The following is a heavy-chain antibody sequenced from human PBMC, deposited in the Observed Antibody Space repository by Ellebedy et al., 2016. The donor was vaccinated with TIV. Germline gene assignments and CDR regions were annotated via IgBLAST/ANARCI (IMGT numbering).Heavy chain of an antibody. D-gene: IGHD3-16*01. Sequence: GESLKISCVASGFSFRNYWMGWVRQAPGKGLEWVANIYQDGSEKYYVDSVEGRFTISRDNAKNSLYLEMKSLRVEDTAVYYCARRGSYGDYAVQINSWFDTWGRGTLVAVSS. CDR3: ARRGSYGDYAVQINSWFDT. J-gene: IGHJ5*02. CDR2: IYQDGSEK. CDR1: GFSFRNYW. V-gene: IGHV3-7*01.